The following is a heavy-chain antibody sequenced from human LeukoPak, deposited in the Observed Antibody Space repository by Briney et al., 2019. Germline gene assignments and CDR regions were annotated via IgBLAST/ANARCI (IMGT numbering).Heavy chain of an antibody. V-gene: IGHV3-11*01. Sequence: GGSLRLSCAASGFTFSDYYISWIRQAPGKGLEWVSYISSSGGTIYYADSVKGRFTISRDNAKNSLYLQMNSLRAEDTAVYYCARERDRHRGVVVPAAFGYWGQGTLVTVSS. J-gene: IGHJ4*02. CDR1: GFTFSDYY. D-gene: IGHD2-2*01. CDR2: ISSSGGTI. CDR3: ARERDRHRGVVVPAAFGY.